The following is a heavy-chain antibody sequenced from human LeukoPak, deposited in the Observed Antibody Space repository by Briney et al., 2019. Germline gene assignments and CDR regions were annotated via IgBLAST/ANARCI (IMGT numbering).Heavy chain of an antibody. V-gene: IGHV4-34*01. CDR3: ARGPPYGLLY. J-gene: IGHJ4*02. D-gene: IGHD3-10*01. CDR2: INHSGST. Sequence: ASETLSLTCAVYGGSFSGYYWSWIRQPPGKGLEWIGEINHSGSTNYNPSLKSRVTISVDTSKNQFSLKLSSVTAADTAVYYCARGPPYGLLYWGQGTLVTVSS. CDR1: GGSFSGYY.